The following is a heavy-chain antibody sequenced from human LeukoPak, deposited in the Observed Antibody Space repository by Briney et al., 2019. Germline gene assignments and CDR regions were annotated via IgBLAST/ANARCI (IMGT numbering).Heavy chain of an antibody. D-gene: IGHD6-19*01. CDR3: ARNGYTSGWYRN. J-gene: IGHJ4*02. CDR2: IYSGGST. V-gene: IGHV3-53*01. Sequence: GGSLRLSCAASGFTVSSNYMNWVRQAPGKGLGWVSVIYSGGSTYYADSVKGRFTISRDNSKNTLYLQMNSLRAEDTAVYYCARNGYTSGWYRNWGQGTLVTVSS. CDR1: GFTVSSNY.